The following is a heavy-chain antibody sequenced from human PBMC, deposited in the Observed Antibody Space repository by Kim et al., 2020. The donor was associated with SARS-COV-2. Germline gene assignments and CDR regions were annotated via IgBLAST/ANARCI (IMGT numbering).Heavy chain of an antibody. CDR3: AKDHSGYYPPQRIQH. D-gene: IGHD3-22*01. Sequence: GGSLRLSCAASGFTFSSYGMHWVRQAPGKGLEWVAVISYDGSNKYYADSVKGRFTISRDNSKNTLYLQMNSLRAEDTAVYYCAKDHSGYYPPQRIQHWGQGTLVTVSS. J-gene: IGHJ1*01. CDR1: GFTFSSYG. CDR2: ISYDGSNK. V-gene: IGHV3-30*18.